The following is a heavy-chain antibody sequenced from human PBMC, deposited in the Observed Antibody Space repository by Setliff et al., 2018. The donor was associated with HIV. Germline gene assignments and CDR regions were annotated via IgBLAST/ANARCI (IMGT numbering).Heavy chain of an antibody. Sequence: ASVKVSCKASGYTFTSYAMHWVRQAPGQSLEWMGWINAGNGNTKYSQNFQGRVTFTSDTSASTAYMQLTSLRSEDTAVYYCTTNIAARPEGGFDFWGQGTMVTVSS. J-gene: IGHJ4*02. CDR1: GYTFTSYA. D-gene: IGHD6-6*01. CDR3: TTNIAARPEGGFDF. V-gene: IGHV1-3*01. CDR2: INAGNGNT.